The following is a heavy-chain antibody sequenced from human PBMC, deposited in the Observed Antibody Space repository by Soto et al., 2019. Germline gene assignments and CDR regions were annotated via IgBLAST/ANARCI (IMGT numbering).Heavy chain of an antibody. J-gene: IGHJ4*02. Sequence: SETLSLTCSVSGGSINSGDYYWSWIRQSPGKGLEWIGYTYYSGSTYYNPSLKSRSTISIDTSKNQFFLDVDSVTAADTAVYYCARLYTGYEAFDYWGQGTLVTVSS. CDR1: GGSINSGDYY. V-gene: IGHV4-30-4*01. CDR3: ARLYTGYEAFDY. D-gene: IGHD5-12*01. CDR2: TYYSGST.